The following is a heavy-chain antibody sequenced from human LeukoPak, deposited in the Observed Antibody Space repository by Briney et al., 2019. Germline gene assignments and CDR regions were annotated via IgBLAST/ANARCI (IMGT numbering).Heavy chain of an antibody. Sequence: GASVKVSCKASGYTFTSYGISWVRQAPGQGLEWMGWISACNGNTNYAQKLQGRVTMTTDTSTSTAYMELRSLRSDDTAVYYCARVGYYYDSSGYYYGDYYGMDVWGQGTTVTVSS. CDR1: GYTFTSYG. V-gene: IGHV1-18*01. CDR2: ISACNGNT. D-gene: IGHD3-22*01. CDR3: ARVGYYYDSSGYYYGDYYGMDV. J-gene: IGHJ6*02.